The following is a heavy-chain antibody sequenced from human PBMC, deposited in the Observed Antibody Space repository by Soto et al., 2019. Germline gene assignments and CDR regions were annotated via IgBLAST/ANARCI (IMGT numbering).Heavy chain of an antibody. CDR1: GFTFDDYA. CDR3: AKDMRGGSSSSRYYYCLDV. CDR2: ISWNSGTI. Sequence: EVQLVESGGGLVQPGRSLRLSCAASGFTFDDYAMHWVRQAPGKGLEWVSGISWNSGTIVYADSVKGRFTISRDNAKNSLYQQMNSLRGAETALYYCAKDMRGGSSSSRYYYCLDVWGQGTTVTVS. J-gene: IGHJ6*02. V-gene: IGHV3-9*01. D-gene: IGHD6-13*01.